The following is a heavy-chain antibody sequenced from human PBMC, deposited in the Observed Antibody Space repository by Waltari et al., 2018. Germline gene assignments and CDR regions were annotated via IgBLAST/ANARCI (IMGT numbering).Heavy chain of an antibody. J-gene: IGHJ3*02. Sequence: QVQLQESGPGLVKPSETLSLTCTVSGGSISRYYWRWILTPPGKGLEWIGYIYYSGSTNYNPSLKSRVTISVDTSKNQFSLKLSSVTAADTAVYYCARAGVAAAGPDAFDIWGQGTMVTVSS. CDR1: GGSISRYY. CDR3: ARAGVAAAGPDAFDI. CDR2: IYYSGST. D-gene: IGHD6-13*01. V-gene: IGHV4-59*01.